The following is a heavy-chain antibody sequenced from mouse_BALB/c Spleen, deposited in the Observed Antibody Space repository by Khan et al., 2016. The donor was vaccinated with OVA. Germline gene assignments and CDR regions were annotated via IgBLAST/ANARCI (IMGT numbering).Heavy chain of an antibody. CDR1: GYSITSDYA. D-gene: IGHD1-1*01. CDR2: ISYSGTT. CDR3: ERQKYYGDAMDN. V-gene: IGHV3-2*02. Sequence: EVKLEESGPGLVKPSQSLSLTCTVTGYSITSDYAWYWIRQFPGNILEWMGFISYSGTTSYNPFLKSRISITRDTSKNQFFLQLNSVTSEDTATNYCERQKYYGDAMDNWGQGTSVTVAS. J-gene: IGHJ4*01.